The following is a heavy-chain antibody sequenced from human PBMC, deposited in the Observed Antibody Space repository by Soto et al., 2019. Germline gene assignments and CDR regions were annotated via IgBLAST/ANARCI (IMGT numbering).Heavy chain of an antibody. CDR3: ARVWSSPFGMDV. CDR2: IDWDDDK. CDR1: GFSLSTSGMC. V-gene: IGHV2-70*11. Sequence: SGPTLVNPTQTLTLTCTFSGFSLSTSGMCVSWIRQPPGKALEWLARIDWDDDKYYSTSLKTRLTISKDTSKNQVVLTMTNIDPVDTATYYCARVWSSPFGMDVWGQGTTVTVSS. J-gene: IGHJ6*02.